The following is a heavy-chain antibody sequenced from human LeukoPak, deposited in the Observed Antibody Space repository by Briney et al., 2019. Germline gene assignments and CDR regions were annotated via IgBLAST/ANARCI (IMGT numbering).Heavy chain of an antibody. V-gene: IGHV3-21*01. J-gene: IGHJ4*02. CDR2: ISGSSSYI. CDR1: GFTFSAYS. CDR3: AREGFYGEYYFDY. D-gene: IGHD2/OR15-2a*01. Sequence: GGSLRLSCAASGFTFSAYSIHWVRQAPGKGLEWVSSISGSSSYIYYTGSVKGRFTISRDNAKNSLYLQMNSLRAEDTAMYYCAREGFYGEYYFDYWGQGTLVTVSS.